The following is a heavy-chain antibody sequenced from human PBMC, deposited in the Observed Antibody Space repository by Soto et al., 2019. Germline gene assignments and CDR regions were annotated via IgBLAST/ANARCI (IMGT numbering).Heavy chain of an antibody. CDR3: ARGSSGWYYFDY. J-gene: IGHJ4*02. CDR2: INAGNGNT. CDR1: GYTFTSYA. V-gene: IGHV1-3*01. Sequence: ASVKVYCKASGYTFTSYAMHWVRQAPGQRLEWMGWINAGNGNTKYSQKFQGRVTITRDTSASTAYMELSSLRSEDTAVYYCARGSSGWYYFDYWGQGTLVTVSS. D-gene: IGHD6-19*01.